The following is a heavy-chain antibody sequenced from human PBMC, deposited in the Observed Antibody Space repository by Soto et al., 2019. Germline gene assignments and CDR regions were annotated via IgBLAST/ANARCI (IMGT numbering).Heavy chain of an antibody. D-gene: IGHD2-15*01. Sequence: QVQLVQSGAEVKKPGSSVKVSCSASGGTLDSDTITWVRQAPGQGLEWMGGIVPVLGTASFAQKLQGRITITADESTSTEYMELSSLRSEDTAVYFCARKHCSGGACYFDFWGQGTLVTVSS. CDR2: IVPVLGTA. V-gene: IGHV1-69*01. J-gene: IGHJ4*02. CDR3: ARKHCSGGACYFDF. CDR1: GGTLDSDT.